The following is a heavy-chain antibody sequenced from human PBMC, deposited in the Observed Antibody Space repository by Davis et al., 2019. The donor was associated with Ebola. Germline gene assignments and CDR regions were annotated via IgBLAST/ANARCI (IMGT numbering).Heavy chain of an antibody. CDR3: ARADGGNSAWYYFDY. D-gene: IGHD4-23*01. Sequence: GESLKISCAASGFTFSSYSMNWVRQAPGKGLEWVASIKQDGSEKYYVDSVTGRFSISRDNTQRSLYLQLNSLRAEDTAVYYCARADGGNSAWYYFDYWGQGTLVTVSS. V-gene: IGHV3-7*01. J-gene: IGHJ4*02. CDR1: GFTFSSYS. CDR2: IKQDGSEK.